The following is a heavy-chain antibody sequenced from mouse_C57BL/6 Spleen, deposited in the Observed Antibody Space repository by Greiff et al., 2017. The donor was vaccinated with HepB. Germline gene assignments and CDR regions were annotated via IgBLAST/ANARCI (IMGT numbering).Heavy chain of an antibody. Sequence: QVQLKQPGAELVRPGSSVKLSCKASGYTFTSYWMDWVKQRPGQGLEWIGNIYPSDSETHYNQKFKDKATLTVDKSSSTAYMQLSSLTSEDSAVYYCARRWLGQDFDYWGQGTTLTVSS. CDR3: ARRWLGQDFDY. CDR2: IYPSDSET. J-gene: IGHJ2*01. D-gene: IGHD3-3*01. V-gene: IGHV1-61*01. CDR1: GYTFTSYW.